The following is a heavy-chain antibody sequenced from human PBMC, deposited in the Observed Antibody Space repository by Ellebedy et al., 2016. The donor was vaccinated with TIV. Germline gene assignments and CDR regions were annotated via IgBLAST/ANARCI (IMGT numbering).Heavy chain of an antibody. J-gene: IGHJ4*02. CDR3: ARTRRASGTYPEDFDY. D-gene: IGHD3-10*01. Sequence: SGPTLVKPTQTLTLTCTFSGFSLSTCEVSVSWIRQPPGKALEWLAVIDCTDDKYYSTSLKTRLTISKDTSKNQVVLTMTNMDPVDTATYYCARTRRASGTYPEDFDYWGQGTLVTVSS. CDR2: IDCTDDK. CDR1: GFSLSTCEVS. V-gene: IGHV2-70*01.